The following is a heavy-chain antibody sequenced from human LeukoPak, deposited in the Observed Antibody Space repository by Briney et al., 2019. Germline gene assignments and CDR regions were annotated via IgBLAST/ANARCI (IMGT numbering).Heavy chain of an antibody. Sequence: SQTLSLTCTVSGGSVSNYYWSWIRQSPGKGLEWIGYIYYTETSYNPSLKSRVTISADTSKNQFSLKLYSVTAADTAVYYCATRKLGNDYWGQGTLVTVSS. CDR2: IYYTET. CDR1: GGSVSNYY. D-gene: IGHD7-27*01. J-gene: IGHJ4*02. V-gene: IGHV4-59*02. CDR3: ATRKLGNDY.